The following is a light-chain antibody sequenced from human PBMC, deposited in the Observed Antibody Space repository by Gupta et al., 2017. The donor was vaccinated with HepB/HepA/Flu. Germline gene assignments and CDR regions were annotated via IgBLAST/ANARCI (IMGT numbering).Light chain of an antibody. CDR2: ETS. J-gene: IGKJ1*01. V-gene: IGKV3-20*01. Sequence: EIVLTQSPGTLSLSLGDRATLSCWASQAIQSNYVAWYQVRPGQTPRLLIYETSNRATDIPDRFSCSGSGTHFTLTINRLEPEDFAVYYCHHYDESPWTFGQGTKVDIK. CDR1: QAIQSNY. CDR3: HHYDESPWT.